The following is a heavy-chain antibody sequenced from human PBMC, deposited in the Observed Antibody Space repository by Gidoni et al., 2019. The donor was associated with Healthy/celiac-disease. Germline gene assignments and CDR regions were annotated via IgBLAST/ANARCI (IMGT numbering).Heavy chain of an antibody. D-gene: IGHD2-15*01. CDR2: IYYSGST. V-gene: IGHV4-39*01. CDR1: GGSISSSGYY. CDR3: ARFGFCSAGSCYSGDNWFDP. Sequence: QLQLQESGPGLVKPSQTLSLTCTVSGGSISSSGYYWGWIRQPPGKGLAWIGSIYYSGSTSYNPSLKSRVTMSVDTSKNQFSLKLSSVTAADTAVYYCARFGFCSAGSCYSGDNWFDPWGQGTLVTVSS. J-gene: IGHJ5*02.